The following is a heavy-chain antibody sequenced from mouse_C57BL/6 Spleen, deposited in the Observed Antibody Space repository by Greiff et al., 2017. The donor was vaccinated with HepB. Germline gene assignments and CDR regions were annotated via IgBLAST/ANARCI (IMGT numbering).Heavy chain of an antibody. J-gene: IGHJ4*01. V-gene: IGHV1-55*01. CDR2: IYPGSGST. D-gene: IGHD1-1*01. CDR3: AREDDGSSPYAMDY. CDR1: GYTFTSYW. Sequence: QVQLQQPGAELVKPGASVKMSCKASGYTFTSYWITWVKQRPGQGLEWIGDIYPGSGSTNYNEKFKSKATLTVDTSSSTAYMQLSSLTSEDSAVYYCAREDDGSSPYAMDYWGQGTSVTVSS.